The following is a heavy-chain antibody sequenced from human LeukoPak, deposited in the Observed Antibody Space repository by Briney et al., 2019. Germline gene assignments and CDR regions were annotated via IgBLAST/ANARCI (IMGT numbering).Heavy chain of an antibody. V-gene: IGHV4-4*02. CDR2: IYHSGST. CDR3: ARKYYYGPGYFDY. D-gene: IGHD3-10*01. J-gene: IGHJ4*02. CDR1: GGSISSNNW. Sequence: SATLSLTCGVSGGSISSNNWWSWVRQPPGTGLEWIGEIYHSGSTNYNPSLKSRVTISVDKSKNRFSLNLSSVTAADTAVYYWARKYYYGPGYFDYWGQGTLVTVSS.